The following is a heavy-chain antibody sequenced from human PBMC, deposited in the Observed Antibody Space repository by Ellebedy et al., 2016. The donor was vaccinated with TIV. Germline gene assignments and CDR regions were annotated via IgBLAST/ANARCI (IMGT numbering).Heavy chain of an antibody. Sequence: GGSLRLSCAASGFTFSNAWMNWVRQAPGKGLEWVANIKQDGSEKNYVDSVKGRFIISRDNAKNSLFLQMNSLRVEDTAVYYCALSKDGFNWGQGTLVSVSS. CDR3: ALSKDGFN. V-gene: IGHV3-7*03. CDR1: GFTFSNAW. CDR2: IKQDGSEK. J-gene: IGHJ4*02. D-gene: IGHD2/OR15-2a*01.